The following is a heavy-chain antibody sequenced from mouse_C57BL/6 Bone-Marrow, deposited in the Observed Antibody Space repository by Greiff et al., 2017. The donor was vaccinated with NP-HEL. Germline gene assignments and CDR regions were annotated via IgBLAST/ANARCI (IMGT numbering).Heavy chain of an antibody. CDR2: IDPSDSET. V-gene: IGHV1-52*01. CDR1: GYTFTSYW. D-gene: IGHD2-5*01. Sequence: VQLQQPGAELVRPGSSVKLSCKASGYTFTSYWMHWVKQRPIQGLEWIGNIDPSDSETHYNQKFKDKATLTVDKSASTAYLQLSSLTSEDSAVYYCARREAYYSNYAWFAYWGQRTLVTVSA. CDR3: ARREAYYSNYAWFAY. J-gene: IGHJ3*01.